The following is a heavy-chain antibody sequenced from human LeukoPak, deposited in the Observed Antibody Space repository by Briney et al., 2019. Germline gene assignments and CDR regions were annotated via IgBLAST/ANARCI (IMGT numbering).Heavy chain of an antibody. CDR2: IWYDGSNK. V-gene: IGHV3-33*06. CDR1: GFTFSSYG. J-gene: IGHJ4*02. D-gene: IGHD5-18*01. CDR3: AKARGGDTAMVIDY. Sequence: GRSLRLSCAASGFTFSSYGMHWVRQAPGKGLEWVAVIWYDGSNKYYADSVKGRFTISRDNSKNTLYLQMNSLGAEDTAVYYCAKARGGDTAMVIDYWGQGTLVTVSS.